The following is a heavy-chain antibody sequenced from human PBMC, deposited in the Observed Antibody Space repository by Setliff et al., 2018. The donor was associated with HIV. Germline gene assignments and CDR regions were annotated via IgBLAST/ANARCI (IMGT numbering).Heavy chain of an antibody. D-gene: IGHD2-8*01. CDR2: IYYTGGT. Sequence: SETLSLTCSVSYSSLTSNNFYWGWIRQPPGRGLEWIGNIYYTGGTYYNPCLKSRVTISVDMSKNQFSLKLSSVTAADTAVYYCASSMGSHDAFDIWGQGTMVTVSS. J-gene: IGHJ3*02. CDR3: ASSMGSHDAFDI. CDR1: YSSLTSNNFY. V-gene: IGHV4-39*07.